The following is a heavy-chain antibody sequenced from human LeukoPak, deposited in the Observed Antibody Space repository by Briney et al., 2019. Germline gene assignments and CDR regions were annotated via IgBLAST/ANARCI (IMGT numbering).Heavy chain of an antibody. J-gene: IGHJ6*03. CDR3: ARRDVYYYYMDV. V-gene: IGHV4-4*09. CDR2: IYTSGGT. CDR1: GGSISSYY. Sequence: SETLSLTCTVSGGSISSYYWSWIRQPPGKGLEWIGYIYTSGGTNYNPSLKSRVTISVDTSENQFSLKLSSVTAADTAVYYCARRDVYYYYMDVWGKGTTVTVSS.